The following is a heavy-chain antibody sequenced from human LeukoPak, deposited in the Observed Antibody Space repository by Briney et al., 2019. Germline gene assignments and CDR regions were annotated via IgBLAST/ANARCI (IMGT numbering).Heavy chain of an antibody. CDR2: IGTDGSKK. Sequence: PGGSLRLSCVASGFMFSDHAFHWVRQSPDKGLEWVALIGTDGSKKYYADSVKGRFTISRDNSKNTLYLQMNSLRAEDTAVYYCAKGGRLLWFGEPTDFFDYWGQGTLVAVSS. V-gene: IGHV3-30*04. CDR3: AKGGRLLWFGEPTDFFDY. J-gene: IGHJ4*02. CDR1: GFMFSDHA. D-gene: IGHD3-10*01.